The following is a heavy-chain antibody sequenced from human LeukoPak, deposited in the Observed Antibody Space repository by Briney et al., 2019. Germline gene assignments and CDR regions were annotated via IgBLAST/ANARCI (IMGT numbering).Heavy chain of an antibody. CDR3: ARHFIAASGSNWYLDL. J-gene: IGHJ2*01. Sequence: PSETLSLTCTVSGASLSSSVYYWGWIRQPPGKGLEWIGSISDSGSTYYNTSLKSRLTISVDTSKSQFSLKLSSVTAADTALYYCARHFIAASGSNWYLDLWGRGTRVTV. CDR2: ISDSGST. V-gene: IGHV4-39*01. D-gene: IGHD6-13*01. CDR1: GASLSSSVYY.